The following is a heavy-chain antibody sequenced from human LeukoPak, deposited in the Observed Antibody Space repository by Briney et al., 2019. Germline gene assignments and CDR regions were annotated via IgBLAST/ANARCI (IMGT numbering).Heavy chain of an antibody. CDR2: IWYDGSNK. J-gene: IGHJ4*02. Sequence: GGSLRLSCAASGFTFSSYGMHWVRQAPGKGLEWVVLIWYDGSNKHYTDSVKGRFTISRDNSKNTLYLQMNSLRAEDTAVYYCAIRSDDYGDYVGLDYWGQGILVTVSS. D-gene: IGHD4-17*01. CDR1: GFTFSSYG. V-gene: IGHV3-33*01. CDR3: AIRSDDYGDYVGLDY.